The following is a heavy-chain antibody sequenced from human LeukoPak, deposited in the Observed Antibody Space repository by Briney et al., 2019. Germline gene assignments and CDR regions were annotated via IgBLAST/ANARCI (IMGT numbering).Heavy chain of an antibody. CDR3: ANLEGAYAFDI. J-gene: IGHJ3*02. CDR2: ISGSGGRT. V-gene: IGHV3-23*01. Sequence: GGSLRLSCAASGFTFSSYAMSSVRQAPGKGLEWVSAISGSGGRTYYADSVKGRFTISRDNSKNTLYLQMNSLRAEDTAVYYCANLEGAYAFDIWGQGTMVTVSS. CDR1: GFTFSSYA. D-gene: IGHD4/OR15-4a*01.